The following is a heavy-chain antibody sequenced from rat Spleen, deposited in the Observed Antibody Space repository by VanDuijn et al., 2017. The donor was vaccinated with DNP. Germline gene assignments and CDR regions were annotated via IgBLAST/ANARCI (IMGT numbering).Heavy chain of an antibody. Sequence: EVQLVESGGGLVQPGRSLKLSCAASGFTFSAYYMAWVRQAPAKGLEWVATINYDGSSTYYRDSAKGRFTISRDNTKTILYLQMDSLRSEDTATYYCARAADFDYWGQGVMVTVSS. CDR2: INYDGSST. J-gene: IGHJ2*01. CDR3: ARAADFDY. V-gene: IGHV5-7*01. CDR1: GFTFSAYY.